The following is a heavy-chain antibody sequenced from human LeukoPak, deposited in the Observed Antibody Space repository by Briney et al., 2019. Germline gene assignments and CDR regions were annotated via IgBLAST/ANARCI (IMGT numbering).Heavy chain of an antibody. V-gene: IGHV4-34*01. CDR3: ARGVGKLSDAFDI. CDR2: INHSGST. Sequence: SETLSLTCAVYGGSFSGYYWSWIRQPPGKGLEWIGEINHSGSTNYNPSLKSRVTISVDTSKNQFSLKLSSVTAADTAVYYCARGVGKLSDAFDIWGQGTMVTVSS. J-gene: IGHJ3*02. CDR1: GGSFSGYY. D-gene: IGHD6-6*01.